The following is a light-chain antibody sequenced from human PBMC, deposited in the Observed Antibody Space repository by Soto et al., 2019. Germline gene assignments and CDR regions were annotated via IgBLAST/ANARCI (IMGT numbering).Light chain of an antibody. V-gene: IGLV1-40*01. Sequence: QSVLTQPPSVSGAQGQRVTSSCTGSSSNIGAGYDVHWYQQLPGTAPKLLIYGNSNRPSGVPDRFSGSKSGTSASLAITGLQAEDEADYYCQSYDSSLSGSVVFGGGTNVTVL. CDR2: GNS. CDR1: SSNIGAGYD. J-gene: IGLJ2*01. CDR3: QSYDSSLSGSVV.